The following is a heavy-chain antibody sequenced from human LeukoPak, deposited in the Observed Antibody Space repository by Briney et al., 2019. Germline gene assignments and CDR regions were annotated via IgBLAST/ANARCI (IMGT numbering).Heavy chain of an antibody. D-gene: IGHD2-15*01. CDR2: SDPEDGET. Sequence: ASVKVSCKVSGYTLTELSMYWVRQAPGKGLEWMGRSDPEDGETIYAQKFQGRVTMTEDTSTDTAYMELSSLRSEDTALYYCAADSRWWSSFPSLAGWGQGTLVTVSS. CDR1: GYTLTELS. J-gene: IGHJ4*02. V-gene: IGHV1-24*01. CDR3: AADSRWWSSFPSLAG.